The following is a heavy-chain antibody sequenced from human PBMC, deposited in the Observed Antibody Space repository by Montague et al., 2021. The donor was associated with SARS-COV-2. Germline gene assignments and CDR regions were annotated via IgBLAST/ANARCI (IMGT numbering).Heavy chain of an antibody. J-gene: IGHJ4*02. D-gene: IGHD1-26*01. V-gene: IGHV3-7*01. CDR1: GFTFISYW. Sequence: SLRLSRAASGFTFISYWMSWVRQAPGKGLEWVANMNQDGSEKSYVDSVKGRFTISRDNAKNSLYLQMNSLRAEDTAVYYCARDRLLGGQGTLVTVSS. CDR3: ARDRLL. CDR2: MNQDGSEK.